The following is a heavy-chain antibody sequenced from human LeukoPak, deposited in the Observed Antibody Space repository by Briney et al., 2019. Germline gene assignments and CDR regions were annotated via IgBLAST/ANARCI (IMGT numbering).Heavy chain of an antibody. J-gene: IGHJ3*02. D-gene: IGHD2-21*01. CDR2: IRSDGHN. CDR3: ARQIAQHGEWAFDI. Sequence: SETLSLTCTSSGGPITSSYYWGWIRPPPGKGLEWFGSIRSDGHNYYNPFLRTRTTLSVDTSRDQFSLRLTSVTAADTAVYYCARQIAQHGEWAFDIWGQGTLVTVSS. V-gene: IGHV4-39*01. CDR1: GGPITSSYY.